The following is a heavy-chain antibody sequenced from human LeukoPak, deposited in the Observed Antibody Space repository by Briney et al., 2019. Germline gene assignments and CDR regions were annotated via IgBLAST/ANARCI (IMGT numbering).Heavy chain of an antibody. CDR1: GITFDDYA. V-gene: IGHV3-9*01. CDR3: VAGSGYPPADAFYI. J-gene: IGHJ3*02. D-gene: IGHD3-3*01. CDR2: ISWNSGKT. Sequence: SGGSLRLSCEASGITFDDYAMYWVRQAPGKGLEWVAGISWNSGKTGYADSVKGRFAVSRDNAKNSLFLQMNSLRIVDAALYYCVAGSGYPPADAFYIWGPGTRVTVSS.